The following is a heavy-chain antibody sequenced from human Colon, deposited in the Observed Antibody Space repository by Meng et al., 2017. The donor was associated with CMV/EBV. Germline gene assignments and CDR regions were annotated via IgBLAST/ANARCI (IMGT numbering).Heavy chain of an antibody. Sequence: GGSLRLSWAASGFTFSNYWMSWVRQTPGKGLEWVANINQDGSEKYYVDPVKGRFTISRDNAKNSLYLQMNSLRAEDTAVYYCARDANCSSISCYLSAYYYGMDVWGQGTTVTVSS. CDR3: ARDANCSSISCYLSAYYYGMDV. CDR1: GFTFSNYW. V-gene: IGHV3-7*01. D-gene: IGHD2-2*01. CDR2: INQDGSEK. J-gene: IGHJ6*02.